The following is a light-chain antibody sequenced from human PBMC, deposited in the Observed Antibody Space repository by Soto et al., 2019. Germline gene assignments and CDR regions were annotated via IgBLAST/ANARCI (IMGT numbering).Light chain of an antibody. CDR3: SPYAGRNKSVV. V-gene: IGLV2-8*01. CDR1: SSDGGGYNY. Sequence: QSALTQPPSASGSPGQSVTISCTGTSSDGGGYNYVSWYQQHPGKAPKLMIYEVSKRPSGVPDRFSGFKSGNTASLPVSGLQAADGAEYYSSPYAGRNKSVVFGEGTPLTVL. J-gene: IGLJ3*02. CDR2: EVS.